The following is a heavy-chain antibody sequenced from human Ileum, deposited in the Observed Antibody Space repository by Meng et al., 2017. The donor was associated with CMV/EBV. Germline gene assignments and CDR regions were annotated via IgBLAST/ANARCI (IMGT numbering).Heavy chain of an antibody. CDR2: IIPILGIA. D-gene: IGHD3-3*01. V-gene: IGHV1-69*10. CDR1: GGTFSSYA. Sequence: SVQVSCRASGGTFSSYAIIWVRQAPGEGLEWMGGIIPILGIANYAQKFQGRVTITADKSTSTAYMELSSLRSEDTAVYYCARVLSRYDFWSCYFRNYYYCGMDVWGQGTTVTVSS. J-gene: IGHJ6*02. CDR3: ARVLSRYDFWSCYFRNYYYCGMDV.